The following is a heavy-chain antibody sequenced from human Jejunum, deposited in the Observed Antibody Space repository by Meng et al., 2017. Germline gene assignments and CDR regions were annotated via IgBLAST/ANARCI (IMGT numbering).Heavy chain of an antibody. Sequence: QVQLQESAPGLWRPSQTLSLICSVSGGSVSSAGYQWSWIRQPPGKGLEWIGYASTNYNPSLKSRVTISVDTSKNQFSLRLTSVTAADTAVYYCARDHMGSLDYWGQGILVTVSS. CDR2: AST. D-gene: IGHD1-26*01. CDR3: ARDHMGSLDY. CDR1: GGSVSSAGYQ. J-gene: IGHJ4*02. V-gene: IGHV4-61*08.